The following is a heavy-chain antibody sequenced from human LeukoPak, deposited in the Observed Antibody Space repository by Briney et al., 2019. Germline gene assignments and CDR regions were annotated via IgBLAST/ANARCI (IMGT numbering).Heavy chain of an antibody. CDR2: IYPGDSHT. CDR1: GYSFSNSW. CDR3: ARQRTSENWFDS. Sequence: KDGESLKISCKASGYSFSNSWIGWERQMPGKGLEWMGIIYPGDSHTIYSLSFQGQITISADKSITTAYLQWSSLEASDTAMYYCARQRTSENWFDSWGQGTPVTVSS. D-gene: IGHD1-14*01. J-gene: IGHJ5*01. V-gene: IGHV5-51*01.